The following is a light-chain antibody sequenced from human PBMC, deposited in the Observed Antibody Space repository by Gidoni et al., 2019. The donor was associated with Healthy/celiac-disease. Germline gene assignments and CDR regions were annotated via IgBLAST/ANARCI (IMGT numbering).Light chain of an antibody. CDR3: MQALQPRT. Sequence: DIVMTQSPLSLPVTPGEPASISCRSSQSLLHSNGYNYLDWYLQKPGQSPQLLIYLGSNRASGVPDRFSGSGSGTDFTLKISRVEAEDVGVYYCMQALQPRTFXQXTKVEIK. J-gene: IGKJ1*01. CDR2: LGS. V-gene: IGKV2-28*01. CDR1: QSLLHSNGYNY.